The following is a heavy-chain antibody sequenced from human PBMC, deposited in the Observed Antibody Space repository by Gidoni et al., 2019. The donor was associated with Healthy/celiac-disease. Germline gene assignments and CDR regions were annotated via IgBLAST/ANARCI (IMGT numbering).Heavy chain of an antibody. Sequence: EVQLVESGGGLVQPGRSLRLSCAASGFTFDDYAMHWVRQAPGKGLEWVSGISWNRGSIGYADSVKGRFTISRDNAKNSLYLQMNSLRAEDTAWYYCAKGVSGSSPCGYYYGMDVWGQGTTVTVSS. CDR3: AKGVSGSSPCGYYYGMDV. CDR1: GFTFDDYA. CDR2: ISWNRGSI. D-gene: IGHD6-6*01. J-gene: IGHJ6*02. V-gene: IGHV3-9*01.